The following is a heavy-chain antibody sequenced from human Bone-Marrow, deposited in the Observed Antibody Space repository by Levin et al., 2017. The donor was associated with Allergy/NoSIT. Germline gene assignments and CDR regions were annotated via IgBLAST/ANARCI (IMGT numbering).Heavy chain of an antibody. CDR1: GFTFSSYD. CDR2: IGTAGDT. CDR3: ARVWYSSGWWYFDY. D-gene: IGHD6-19*01. V-gene: IGHV3-13*01. J-gene: IGHJ4*02. Sequence: GGSLRLSCAASGFTFSSYDMHWVRQATGKGLEWVSAIGTAGDTYYPGSVKGRFTISRENAKNSLYLQMNSLRAGDTAVYYCARVWYSSGWWYFDYWGQGTLVTVSS.